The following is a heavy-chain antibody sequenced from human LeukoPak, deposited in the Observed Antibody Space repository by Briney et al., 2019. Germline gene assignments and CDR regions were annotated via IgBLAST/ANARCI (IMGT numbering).Heavy chain of an antibody. V-gene: IGHV3-23*01. CDR1: GFTFSAYG. D-gene: IGHD2-21*01. CDR2: ISGDGGDT. CDR3: AKGQIARSDRFDY. J-gene: IGHJ4*02. Sequence: GGTLRLSCAASGFTFSAYGMTWVRQAPGKGLEWVSIISGDGGDTFYADSVKGRFTISRDNSKSTLYLQMNGLRVEDTAVYYCAKGQIARSDRFDYWGQGTLVIVSS.